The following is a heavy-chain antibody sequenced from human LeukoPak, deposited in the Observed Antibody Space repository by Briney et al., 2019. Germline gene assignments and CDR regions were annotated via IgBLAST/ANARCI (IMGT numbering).Heavy chain of an antibody. J-gene: IGHJ6*02. V-gene: IGHV3-74*01. CDR2: INNDGGST. CDR1: GFAFSSYW. Sequence: GGSLRLSCAASGFAFSSYWMHWVRHVPEKGLVWVSRINNDGGSTSYADPVKGRFTISRDNAKNTLFLQMNSLRAEDTGVYYCTRVDYYYNGMDVWSQGTTVTVSS. CDR3: TRVDYYYNGMDV.